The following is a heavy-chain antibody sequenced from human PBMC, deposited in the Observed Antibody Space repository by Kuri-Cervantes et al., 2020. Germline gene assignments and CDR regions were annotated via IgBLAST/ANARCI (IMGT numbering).Heavy chain of an antibody. CDR3: SRGYYVSGGYPSW. CDR1: GYTLTDYY. J-gene: IGHJ4*02. CDR2: IDPNSGGT. Sequence: ASVQVSCKASGYTLTDYYMHWLRQAPGQGLEWMVWIDPNSGGTNYAQKFQGRVNMTRETSISTAYMELSRLRSADTAVYYCSRGYYVSGGYPSWWGQGTLVTVSS. D-gene: IGHD3-10*01. V-gene: IGHV1-2*02.